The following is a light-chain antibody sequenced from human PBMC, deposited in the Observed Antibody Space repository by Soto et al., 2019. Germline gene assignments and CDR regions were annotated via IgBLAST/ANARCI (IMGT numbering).Light chain of an antibody. CDR2: GAS. CDR3: QQYGSSLPYT. J-gene: IGKJ2*01. V-gene: IGKV3-20*01. Sequence: EIVLTQSPGTLSLSPGERATLSCRASQSVSSSYLAWYQQKPGQAPRLLIYGASSRATGIPDRFSGSGSGPDFTLTISRLEPEDFAVYYFQQYGSSLPYTFGQGTKLEIK. CDR1: QSVSSSY.